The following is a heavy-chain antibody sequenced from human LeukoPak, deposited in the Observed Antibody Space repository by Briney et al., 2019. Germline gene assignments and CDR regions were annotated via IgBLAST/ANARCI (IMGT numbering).Heavy chain of an antibody. Sequence: KPSETLSLTCTVSGGSISSYYWSWIRQPPGKGLEWIGYIYYSGSTNYNPSLKSRVTISVDTSKNQFSLKLSSVTAADTAAYYCARGTTYYYDSSGYYLDYWGQGTLVTVSS. CDR3: ARGTTYYYDSSGYYLDY. V-gene: IGHV4-59*01. CDR1: GGSISSYY. CDR2: IYYSGST. J-gene: IGHJ4*02. D-gene: IGHD3-22*01.